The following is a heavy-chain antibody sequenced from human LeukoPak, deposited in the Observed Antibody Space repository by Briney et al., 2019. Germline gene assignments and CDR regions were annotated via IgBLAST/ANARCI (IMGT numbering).Heavy chain of an antibody. J-gene: IGHJ3*02. CDR3: ASGDTTGYSGDAFNI. CDR2: IWYDGSNK. CDR1: GFTFSRYG. V-gene: IGHV3-33*03. D-gene: IGHD3-22*01. Sequence: GGSLRLSCAASGFTFSRYGMHWVRQAPGKGLEWVAIIWYDGSNKYYADSVKGRFTISRDTSKNTLYLQMDSLRAEDTAVYYCASGDTTGYSGDAFNIWGQGTMVTVSS.